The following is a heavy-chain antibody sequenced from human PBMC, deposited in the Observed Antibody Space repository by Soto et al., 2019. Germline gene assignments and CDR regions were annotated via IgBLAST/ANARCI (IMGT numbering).Heavy chain of an antibody. CDR2: ISGSGGST. J-gene: IGHJ3*02. D-gene: IGHD3-22*01. V-gene: IGHV3-23*01. Sequence: GGSLRLSCAASGFTFSSYAMSWVRQAPGKGLEWVSAISGSGGSTYYADSVKGRFTISRDNSKNTLYLQMNSLRAEDTAVYYCAKDRPPYYYDNTRPDAFDIWGQGTMVTVSS. CDR1: GFTFSSYA. CDR3: AKDRPPYYYDNTRPDAFDI.